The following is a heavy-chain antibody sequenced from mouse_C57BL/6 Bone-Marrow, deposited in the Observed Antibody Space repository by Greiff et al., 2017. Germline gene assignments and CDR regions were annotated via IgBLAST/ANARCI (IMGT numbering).Heavy chain of an antibody. CDR1: GYTFTSYW. J-gene: IGHJ4*01. V-gene: IGHV1-59*01. Sequence: QLQQPGAELVRPGTSVKLSCKASGYTFTSYWMHWVKQRPGQGLEWIGVIDPSDSYTNYNQKFKGKATLTVDTSSSTAYMQLSSLTSEDSAVYYCAREENWSYAMDYWGQGTSVTVSS. D-gene: IGHD4-1*01. CDR2: IDPSDSYT. CDR3: AREENWSYAMDY.